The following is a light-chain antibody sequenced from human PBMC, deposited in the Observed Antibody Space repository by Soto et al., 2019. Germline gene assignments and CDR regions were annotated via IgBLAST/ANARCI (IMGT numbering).Light chain of an antibody. V-gene: IGKV1-39*01. CDR1: QGISTY. CDR3: QQSYSTLIT. Sequence: DIKMTQSPSSLSASVGDRVTINSRASQGISTYLNCYQQKPGKAPKILIYAASSLQSGVPSRFSGSGSETDFTLTISSLQPEDFATYYCQQSYSTLITLGQGTRLEIK. J-gene: IGKJ5*01. CDR2: AAS.